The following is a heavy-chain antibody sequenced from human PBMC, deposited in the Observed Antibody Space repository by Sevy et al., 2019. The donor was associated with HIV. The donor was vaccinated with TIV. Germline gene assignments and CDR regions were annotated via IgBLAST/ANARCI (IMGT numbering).Heavy chain of an antibody. CDR2: ISITGGST. D-gene: IGHD3-10*01. Sequence: GGSLRLSCAASGFTFSIYAMSWVRQAPGKGLEWVSVISITGGSTYYADSVNGRFTISRDNSKNTLYLQMNTLRAEDTAVYYCAKDRVSGTYYTGDFDYWGQGTLVTVSS. CDR3: AKDRVSGTYYTGDFDY. J-gene: IGHJ4*02. CDR1: GFTFSIYA. V-gene: IGHV3-23*01.